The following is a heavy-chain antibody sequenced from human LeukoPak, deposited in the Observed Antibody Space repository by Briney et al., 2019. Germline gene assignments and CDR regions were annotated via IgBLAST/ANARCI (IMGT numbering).Heavy chain of an antibody. CDR2: ISGSGGST. CDR3: AKHGISSSSSDIVFDY. D-gene: IGHD6-13*01. CDR1: GVTFSSYA. Sequence: GGSLRLSCAAAGVTFSSYAMSWVRQAPGKGLEWVSAISGSGGSTYYADSVKGWFTISRDNSKNTLYLQMNSLRAEDTAVYYCAKHGISSSSSDIVFDYWGQGTLVTVSS. J-gene: IGHJ4*02. V-gene: IGHV3-23*01.